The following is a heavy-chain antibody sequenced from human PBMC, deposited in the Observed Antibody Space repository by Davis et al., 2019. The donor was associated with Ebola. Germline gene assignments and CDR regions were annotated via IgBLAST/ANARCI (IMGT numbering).Heavy chain of an antibody. D-gene: IGHD2-8*01. V-gene: IGHV3-23*01. CDR2: ISASGADI. CDR1: GFTFSNYA. CDR3: AEGGTNNFLGAN. Sequence: GESLKISCAASGFTFSNYAMSWVRQAPGAGLGSVSGISASGADITSADSVRGRFSIPRDDSKNTLYLQVESLRAEETAVLYCAEGGTNNFLGANWGQGTLVTDSS. J-gene: IGHJ4*02.